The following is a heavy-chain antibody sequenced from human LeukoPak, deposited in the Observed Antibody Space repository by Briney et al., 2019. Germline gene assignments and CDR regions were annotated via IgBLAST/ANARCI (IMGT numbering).Heavy chain of an antibody. CDR2: ISLDGATT. Sequence: GGSLGLSCAASGFTFSNYGMNWVRQAPGKGLEWVSGISLDGATTYYAGSVEGRFTISRENSKKTLYLQMNSLRADDTAVYYCVKDHGWLLYSWGQGTLVTVSS. CDR3: VKDHGWLLYS. CDR1: GFTFSNYG. V-gene: IGHV3-23*01. J-gene: IGHJ4*02. D-gene: IGHD3-9*01.